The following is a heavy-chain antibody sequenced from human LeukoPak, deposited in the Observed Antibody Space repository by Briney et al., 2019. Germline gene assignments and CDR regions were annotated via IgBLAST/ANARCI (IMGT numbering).Heavy chain of an antibody. D-gene: IGHD2-2*01. J-gene: IGHJ5*02. CDR3: ARGYCSSTSCYVGSWFDP. CDR1: GYTFTGYY. CDR2: INPNSGGT. Sequence: ASVKVSCKASGYTFTGYYMHWVRQAPGQGLEWMGWINPNSGGTNYAQKFQGRVTMARDTSISTAYMELSRLRSDDTAVYYCARGYCSSTSCYVGSWFDPWGQGTLVTVSS. V-gene: IGHV1-2*02.